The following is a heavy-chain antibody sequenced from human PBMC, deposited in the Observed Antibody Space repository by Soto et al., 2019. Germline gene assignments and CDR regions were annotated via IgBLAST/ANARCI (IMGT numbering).Heavy chain of an antibody. J-gene: IGHJ6*02. Sequence: VGSKRLSCAAAGCTFRSYWRRWVRQEPGKGLVWVSRINSDGSSTSYADSVKGRFTISRDNAKNTLYLQMNSLRAEDTAVYYCARDLIAAAGTDYYYGMDVWGQGTTVTVSS. D-gene: IGHD6-13*01. V-gene: IGHV3-74*01. CDR1: GCTFRSYW. CDR3: ARDLIAAAGTDYYYGMDV. CDR2: INSDGSST.